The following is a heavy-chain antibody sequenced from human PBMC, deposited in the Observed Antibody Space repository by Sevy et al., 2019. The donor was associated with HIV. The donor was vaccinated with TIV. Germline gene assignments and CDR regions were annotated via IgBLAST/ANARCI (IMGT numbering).Heavy chain of an antibody. V-gene: IGHV1-2*02. Sequence: ALVKVSCKASGYTFTGYYMHWVRQAPGQGLEWMGWINPNSGGTNYAQKFQGRVTMTRDTSISTAYMELSRLRSDDTAVYYCARDPYGSGSLDYWGQGTLVTVSS. D-gene: IGHD3-10*01. CDR3: ARDPYGSGSLDY. J-gene: IGHJ4*02. CDR2: INPNSGGT. CDR1: GYTFTGYY.